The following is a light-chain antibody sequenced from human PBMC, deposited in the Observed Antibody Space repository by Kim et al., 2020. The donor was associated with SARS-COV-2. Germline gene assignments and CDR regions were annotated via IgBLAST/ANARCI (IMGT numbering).Light chain of an antibody. V-gene: IGLV3-19*01. Sequence: SSELTQDPAVSVALGQTVRITCQGDSLRSYYATWYQQKTGQAPIVVIYGKNNRPSGIPDRFSGSSSGDTTLLTITGTQAGEEADYYCNSRGSNDNVLFGG. J-gene: IGLJ2*01. CDR1: SLRSYY. CDR2: GKN. CDR3: NSRGSNDNVL.